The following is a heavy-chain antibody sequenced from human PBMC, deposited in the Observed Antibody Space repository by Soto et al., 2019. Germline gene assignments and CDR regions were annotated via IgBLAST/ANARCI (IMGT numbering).Heavy chain of an antibody. Sequence: QVQLVQSGAEVKKPGASVKVSCKASGYTFTSYGISWVRQAPGQGLEWMGWISAYNDNTNYAQKLQGRVTMTTDTSTSTAYMELRSLRSDDTAVYYCARDQGPGSGRFLSPYNWFDPWGQGTLVTVSS. CDR3: ARDQGPGSGRFLSPYNWFDP. J-gene: IGHJ5*02. V-gene: IGHV1-18*01. CDR2: ISAYNDNT. CDR1: GYTFTSYG. D-gene: IGHD3-10*01.